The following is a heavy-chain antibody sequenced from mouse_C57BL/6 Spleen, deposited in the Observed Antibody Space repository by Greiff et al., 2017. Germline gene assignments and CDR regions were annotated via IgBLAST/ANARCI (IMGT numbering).Heavy chain of an antibody. CDR3: ARGGDYEYYYAMDD. Sequence: EVQLQQSGPELVKPGASVKISCKASGYTFTDYYMNWVKQSHGKSLEWIGDINPNNGGTSYNQKFKGKATLTVDKSSSTAYMELRSLTSEDSAVYYCARGGDYEYYYAMDDWGQGTSVTVSS. D-gene: IGHD2-4*01. V-gene: IGHV1-26*01. J-gene: IGHJ4*01. CDR1: GYTFTDYY. CDR2: INPNNGGT.